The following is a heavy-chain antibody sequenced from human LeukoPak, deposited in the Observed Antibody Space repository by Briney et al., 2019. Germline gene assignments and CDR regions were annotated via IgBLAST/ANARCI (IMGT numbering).Heavy chain of an antibody. Sequence: GGSLRLSCAASGFTFSGYWMHWVRQAPGKGLVWVSRIDYDGRSTNYADSVKGRFTISRDNAKNTLYLQMNSLRVDDTAVYYCVRDPPEREELFDYWGQGTLVTVSS. CDR1: GFTFSGYW. CDR2: IDYDGRST. D-gene: IGHD1-7*01. V-gene: IGHV3-74*01. J-gene: IGHJ4*02. CDR3: VRDPPEREELFDY.